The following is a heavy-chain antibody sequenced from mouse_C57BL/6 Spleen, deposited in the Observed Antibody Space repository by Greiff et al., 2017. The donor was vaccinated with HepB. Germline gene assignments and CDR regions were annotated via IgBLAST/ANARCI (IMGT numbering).Heavy chain of an antibody. CDR3: ARKGALLPGYFDV. CDR1: GYTFTSYW. CDR2: IYPSDSET. V-gene: IGHV1-61*01. D-gene: IGHD2-10*01. J-gene: IGHJ1*03. Sequence: VQLQQPGAELVRPGSSVKLSCKASGYTFTSYWMDWVKQRPGQGLEWIGNIYPSDSETHYNQKFKDKATLTVDKSSSTAYMQLSSLTSEDSAVYYCARKGALLPGYFDVWGTGTTVTVSS.